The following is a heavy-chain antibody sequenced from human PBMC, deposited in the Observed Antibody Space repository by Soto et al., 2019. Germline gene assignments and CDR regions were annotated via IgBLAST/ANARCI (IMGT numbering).Heavy chain of an antibody. Sequence: APGQGLEWMGWISAYNGNTNYAQKLQGRVTMTTDTSTSTAYMELRSLRSDDTAVYYCARGQRTRQQLGYGMDVWGQGTTVTVS. CDR2: ISAYNGNT. J-gene: IGHJ6*02. CDR3: ARGQRTRQQLGYGMDV. V-gene: IGHV1-18*01. D-gene: IGHD6-13*01.